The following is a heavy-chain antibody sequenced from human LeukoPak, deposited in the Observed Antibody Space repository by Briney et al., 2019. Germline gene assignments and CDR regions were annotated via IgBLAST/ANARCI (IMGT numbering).Heavy chain of an antibody. J-gene: IGHJ4*02. D-gene: IGHD6-19*01. CDR1: GFTFSSYA. V-gene: IGHV3-23*01. Sequence: GGSLRLSCAASGFTFSSYAMSWVRQAPGKGLEWVSAISGSGGSTYYADSVKGRFTISRDNAKNSLYLQMNSLRAEDTAVYYCARAKQWQDYWGQGTLVTVSS. CDR3: ARAKQWQDY. CDR2: ISGSGGST.